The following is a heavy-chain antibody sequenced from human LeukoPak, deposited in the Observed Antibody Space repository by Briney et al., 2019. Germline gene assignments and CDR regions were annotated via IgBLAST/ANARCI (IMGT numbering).Heavy chain of an antibody. V-gene: IGHV4-39*01. Sequence: PSETLSLTCTVSGGSISSSSYYWGWIRQPPGKGLEWIGSIYYSGSTYYNPSLKSRVTISVDTSTNQFSLKLSSVTAADTAVYYCARYGPIVGASPLDYWGQGTLVTVSS. J-gene: IGHJ4*02. CDR1: GGSISSSSYY. CDR3: ARYGPIVGASPLDY. CDR2: IYYSGST. D-gene: IGHD1-26*01.